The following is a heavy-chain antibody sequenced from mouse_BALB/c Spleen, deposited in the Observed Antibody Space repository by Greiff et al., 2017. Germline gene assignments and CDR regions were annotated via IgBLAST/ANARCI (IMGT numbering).Heavy chain of an antibody. CDR3: AIYYDYGFAY. CDR1: GYSITSDYA. CDR2: ISYSGST. Sequence: EVKLVESGPGLVKPSQSLSLTCTVTGYSITSDYAWNWIRQFPGNKLEWMGYISYSGSTSYNPSLKSRISITRDTSKNQFFLQLNSVTTEDTATYYCAIYYDYGFAYWGQGTLVTVSA. D-gene: IGHD2-4*01. J-gene: IGHJ3*01. V-gene: IGHV3-2*02.